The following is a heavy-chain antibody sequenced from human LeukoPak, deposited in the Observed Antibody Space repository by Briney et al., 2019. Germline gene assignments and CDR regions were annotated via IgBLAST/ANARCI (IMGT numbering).Heavy chain of an antibody. D-gene: IGHD3-22*01. Sequence: GGSLRLSCAASGFTFSSYSMNWVRQALGKGLEWVSSISSGSSYIYYADSVKGRFTISRDNAKNSLYLQMNSLRAEDTAVYYSARDSGDYYDSSGYPFDYWGQGTLVTVSS. V-gene: IGHV3-21*01. CDR1: GFTFSSYS. CDR2: ISSGSSYI. CDR3: ARDSGDYYDSSGYPFDY. J-gene: IGHJ4*02.